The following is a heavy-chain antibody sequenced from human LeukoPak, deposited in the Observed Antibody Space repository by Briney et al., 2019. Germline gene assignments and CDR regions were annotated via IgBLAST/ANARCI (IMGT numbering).Heavy chain of an antibody. Sequence: PGRSLRLSCAASGFTFDDYAMHWVRQAPGKGLEWVSGISWNSGSIGYADSVKGRFTISRDNAKNSLYLHMNSLRAEDMALYYCAKGISSGYPDAFDIWGQGTMVTVSS. CDR1: GFTFDDYA. J-gene: IGHJ3*02. CDR3: AKGISSGYPDAFDI. CDR2: ISWNSGSI. D-gene: IGHD3-22*01. V-gene: IGHV3-9*03.